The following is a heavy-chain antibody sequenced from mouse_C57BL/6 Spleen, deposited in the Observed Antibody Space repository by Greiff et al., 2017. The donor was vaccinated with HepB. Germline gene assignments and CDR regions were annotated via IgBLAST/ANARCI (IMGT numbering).Heavy chain of an antibody. CDR3: ARYEDGAFAY. D-gene: IGHD1-1*02. Sequence: EVKLVESGGCLVQPGGSLSLSCAASGFTFTDYYLSWVRQPPGKAPEWLGFIRNKANGYTTEYSASVKGRFIISSDNSQSSLYLQMNALRDEDSATYFCARYEDGAFAYWGQGTLVTVSA. CDR1: GFTFTDYY. V-gene: IGHV7-3*01. J-gene: IGHJ3*01. CDR2: IRNKANGYTT.